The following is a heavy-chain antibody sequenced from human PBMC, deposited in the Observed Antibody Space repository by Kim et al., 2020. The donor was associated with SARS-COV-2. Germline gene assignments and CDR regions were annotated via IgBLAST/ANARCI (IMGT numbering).Heavy chain of an antibody. J-gene: IGHJ5*02. V-gene: IGHV4-39*01. CDR3: ARHEAASFDP. CDR1: GGSISSSSYY. CDR2: IYYSGST. Sequence: SETLSLTCTVSGGSISSSSYYWGWIRQPPGKGLEWIGSIYYSGSTYYNPSLKSRVTISVDTSKNQFSLKLSSVTAADTAVYYCARHEAASFDPWGQGTLVTVSS.